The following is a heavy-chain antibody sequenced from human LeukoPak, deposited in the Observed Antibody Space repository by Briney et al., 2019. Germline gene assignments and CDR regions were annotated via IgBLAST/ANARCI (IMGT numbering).Heavy chain of an antibody. V-gene: IGHV1-2*02. J-gene: IGHJ4*02. CDR3: ARRHYYDSSGHDY. CDR2: INPNSGGT. D-gene: IGHD3-22*01. CDR1: GYTFTGYY. Sequence: ASVKVSCKASGYTFTGYYVHWVRQAPGQGLEWMGWINPNSGGTNYAQKFQGRVTMTRDTSISTAYMELSRLRSDDTAVYYCARRHYYDSSGHDYWGQGTLVTVSS.